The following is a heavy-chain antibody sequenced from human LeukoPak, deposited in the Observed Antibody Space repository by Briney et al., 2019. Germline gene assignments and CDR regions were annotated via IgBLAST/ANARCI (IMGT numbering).Heavy chain of an antibody. J-gene: IGHJ4*02. CDR2: IRSKAYGVTT. V-gene: IGHV3-49*04. Sequence: GGSLRLSCTASGFTFGDNTMNWVRQAPGKGLEWVGFIRSKAYGVTTEYAASVKGRFTISRDDSKSIAYLQMNSLKTEDTAVYYCTREDSRRITIFGVVTPFDYWGQGTLVTVSS. D-gene: IGHD3-3*01. CDR1: GFTFGDNT. CDR3: TREDSRRITIFGVVTPFDY.